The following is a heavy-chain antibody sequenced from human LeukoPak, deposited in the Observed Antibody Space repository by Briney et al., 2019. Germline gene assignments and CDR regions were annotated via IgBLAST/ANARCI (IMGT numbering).Heavy chain of an antibody. D-gene: IGHD6-13*01. Sequence: SVTVSCKASGYTFTAYYMHWVRQAPGQGPEWMGWINPNSGGTDYAQKFQGRVTMTRDTSISTAYMELSSLTSDDTAVYYCARDGIYSRNFDAFDIWGQGRVVTVSS. V-gene: IGHV1-2*02. J-gene: IGHJ3*02. CDR2: INPNSGGT. CDR3: ARDGIYSRNFDAFDI. CDR1: GYTFTAYY.